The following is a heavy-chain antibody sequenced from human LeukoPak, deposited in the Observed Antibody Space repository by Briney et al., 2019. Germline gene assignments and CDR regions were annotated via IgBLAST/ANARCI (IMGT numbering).Heavy chain of an antibody. CDR1: GYTLTELS. CDR2: FDPEDGET. Sequence: ASVKVSCKVSGYTLTELSMHWVRQAPGKGLEWMGGFDPEDGETIYAQKFQGRATMTEDTSTDTAYTELRSLRSEDTAVYYCATGPHYDYVWRSYRREKNWFDPWGQGTLVTVSS. D-gene: IGHD3-16*02. CDR3: ATGPHYDYVWRSYRREKNWFDP. J-gene: IGHJ5*02. V-gene: IGHV1-24*01.